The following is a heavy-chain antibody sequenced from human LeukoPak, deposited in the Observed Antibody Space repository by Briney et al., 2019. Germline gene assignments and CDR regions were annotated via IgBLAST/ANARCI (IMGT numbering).Heavy chain of an antibody. CDR2: ISYDGRNK. D-gene: IGHD5-18*01. J-gene: IGHJ6*02. CDR1: GFTFSSYG. Sequence: PGRSMRLSCEASGFTFSSYGMHWVRQAPGKGLEWVALISYDGRNKNYADSVKGRFTIFRDNSKNTLYLQMNSLRAEDTAVYYCAKDKGYTYGSYYYYYGMDVWGQGTTVTVSS. V-gene: IGHV3-30*18. CDR3: AKDKGYTYGSYYYYYGMDV.